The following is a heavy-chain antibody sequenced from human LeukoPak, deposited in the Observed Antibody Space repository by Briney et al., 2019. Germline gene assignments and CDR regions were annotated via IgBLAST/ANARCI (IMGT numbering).Heavy chain of an antibody. D-gene: IGHD3-22*01. V-gene: IGHV3-43*01. CDR1: GFSFDEYT. Sequence: QPGGSLRLSCAASGFSFDEYTLHWVRQAPGKGLEWVSLISWDGGSRDYADSVKGRFTISRDNSKNSLYLQMNSLRTEDTALYCCAKDLDSSGYRFYFRHWGQGTLVTVSS. CDR2: ISWDGGSR. CDR3: AKDLDSSGYRFYFRH. J-gene: IGHJ1*01.